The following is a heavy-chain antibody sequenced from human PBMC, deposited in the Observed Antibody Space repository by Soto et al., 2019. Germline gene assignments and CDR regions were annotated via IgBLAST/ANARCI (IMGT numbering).Heavy chain of an antibody. CDR1: GYTFTSYD. V-gene: IGHV1-8*01. CDR3: AREKASYGMDV. CDR2: MNPNSGNT. Sequence: QVQLVQSGAEVKKPGASVKVSCKASGYTFTSYDINWVRQATGQGLEWMGWMNPNSGNTGYAQKFQGRVTMTRTTSIRTAYMEPSSLRAEDTAVYYCAREKASYGMDVWGQGTTVTVSS. J-gene: IGHJ6*02.